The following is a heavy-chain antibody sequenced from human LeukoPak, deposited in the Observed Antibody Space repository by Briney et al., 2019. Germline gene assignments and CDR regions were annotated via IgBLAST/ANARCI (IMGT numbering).Heavy chain of an antibody. J-gene: IGHJ4*02. CDR2: ISYSGST. D-gene: IGHD3-10*01. CDR3: ARLDYYGSGSYGLSFDY. CDR1: GFTFSSYAMH. V-gene: IGHV4-39*01. Sequence: PGGPLRLSCAASGFTFSSYAMHWVRQPPGKGLEWIGSISYSGSTYYNPSLKSRVTISVDTSKNQFSLKLSSVTAADTAVYYCARLDYYGSGSYGLSFDYWGQGTLVTVSS.